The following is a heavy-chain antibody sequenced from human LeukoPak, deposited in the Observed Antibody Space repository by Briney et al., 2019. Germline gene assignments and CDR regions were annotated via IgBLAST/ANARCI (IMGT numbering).Heavy chain of an antibody. D-gene: IGHD5-24*01. CDR1: GVSIRSSYYY. CDR3: ARLRDGRWLLEY. CDR2: INYSGTT. J-gene: IGHJ4*02. V-gene: IGHV4-39*01. Sequence: PSETLSLTCTVSGVSIRSSYYYWGWIRQPPGKGLEWIASINYSGTTYYNPSLKSRVTISEDRSKNQFSLKLSSVTAAGTAVYYCARLRDGRWLLEYWGQGTLVTVSS.